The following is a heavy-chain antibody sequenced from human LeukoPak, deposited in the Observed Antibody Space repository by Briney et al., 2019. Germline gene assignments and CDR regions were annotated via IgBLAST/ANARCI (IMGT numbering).Heavy chain of an antibody. CDR1: GGAINSYH. CDR2: IYYIGSP. CDR3: AREPEVVVAATRYNWFDP. D-gene: IGHD2-15*01. J-gene: IGHJ5*02. Sequence: SETLSLTCTVSGGAINSYHWTWIRQPPGKGLEWIASIYYIGSPKYNPSLESRVTISVDKSKNQFSLKLSSVTAADTAVYYCAREPEVVVAATRYNWFDPWGQGTLVTVSS. V-gene: IGHV4-59*12.